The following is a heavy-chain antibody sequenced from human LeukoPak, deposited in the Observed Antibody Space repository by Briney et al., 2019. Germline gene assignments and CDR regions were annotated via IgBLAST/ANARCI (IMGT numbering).Heavy chain of an antibody. J-gene: IGHJ4*02. CDR2: TYGGGST. CDR3: ARDRVTGTLDFDS. CDR1: GFTVSSNY. Sequence: QPGGSLRLSCAASGFTVSSNYMSWVRQAPGKGLEWVSVTYGGGSTYYADSVKGRFSISRDNSKNTLYLQMSSLRTEDTAVYYCARDRVTGTLDFDSWGQGTLVTVSS. V-gene: IGHV3-66*02. D-gene: IGHD1-7*01.